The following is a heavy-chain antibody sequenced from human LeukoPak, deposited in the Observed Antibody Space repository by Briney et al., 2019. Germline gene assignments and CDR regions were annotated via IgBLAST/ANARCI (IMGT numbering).Heavy chain of an antibody. CDR2: IYYSGST. V-gene: IGHV4-59*12. CDR3: ASRITIFGVVLGY. D-gene: IGHD3-3*01. CDR1: GGSISSYY. Sequence: SETLSLTCTVSGGSISSYYWSWIRQPPGKGLEWIGYIYYSGSTNYNPSLKSRVTISVDTSKNQFSLKLSSVTAADTAVYYCASRITIFGVVLGYWGQGTLVTVSS. J-gene: IGHJ4*02.